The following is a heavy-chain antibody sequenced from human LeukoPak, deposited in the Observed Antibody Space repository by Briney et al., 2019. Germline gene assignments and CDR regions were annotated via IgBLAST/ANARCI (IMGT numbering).Heavy chain of an antibody. V-gene: IGHV3-30-3*01. D-gene: IGHD3-22*01. CDR3: ARVPITLIVVEGMDV. Sequence: GGSLRLSCAASGFTVSSNYMSWVRQAPGKGLEWVAVISYDGSNEYYADSVKGRFTISRDNSKNTLYLQMNSLRTEDTAVYYCARVPITLIVVEGMDVWGQGTTVTVSS. CDR2: ISYDGSNE. J-gene: IGHJ6*02. CDR1: GFTVSSNY.